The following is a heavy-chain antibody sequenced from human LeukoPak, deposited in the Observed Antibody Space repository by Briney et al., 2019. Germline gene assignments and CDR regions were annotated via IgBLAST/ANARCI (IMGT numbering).Heavy chain of an antibody. CDR1: GGSIRNYY. V-gene: IGHV4-4*07. CDR3: ARDLRDDFLSGYPFDP. J-gene: IGHJ5*02. D-gene: IGHD3-3*01. Sequence: PSETLSLTRTVSGGSIRNYYWSCIRQPAGKGLECIGRIYTSGSTNYNPSLKSRVTMSVDTSKNHFSLKLSSVTAADTAVYYCARDLRDDFLSGYPFDPWGQGTPVTVSS. CDR2: IYTSGST.